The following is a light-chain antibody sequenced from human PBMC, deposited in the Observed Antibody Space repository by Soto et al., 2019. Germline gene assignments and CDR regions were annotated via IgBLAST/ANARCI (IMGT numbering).Light chain of an antibody. CDR2: DVT. V-gene: IGLV2-14*03. Sequence: QSALTQPASVSGSPGQSITISCTGTSSDVGGFNYVSWYQQHPGKAPKLMIYDVTNRPSGVAYRFSGSKSGNTASLTISGLQDEDEADYYCNSYTSRSTDVFGTGTKLTVL. J-gene: IGLJ1*01. CDR3: NSYTSRSTDV. CDR1: SSDVGGFNY.